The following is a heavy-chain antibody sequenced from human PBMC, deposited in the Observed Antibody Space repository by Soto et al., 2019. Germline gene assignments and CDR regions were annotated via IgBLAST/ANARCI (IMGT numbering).Heavy chain of an antibody. CDR3: ARDFSSSSENNWFDP. J-gene: IGHJ5*02. V-gene: IGHV4-59*01. CDR1: GGSISSYY. D-gene: IGHD6-6*01. CDR2: IYYSGST. Sequence: PSETLSLTCTVSGGSISSYYWSWIRQPPGKGLEWIGYIYYSGSTNYNPSLKSRVTISVDTSKNQFSLKLSSVTAADTAVYYCARDFSSSSENNWFDPWGQGTLVTSPQ.